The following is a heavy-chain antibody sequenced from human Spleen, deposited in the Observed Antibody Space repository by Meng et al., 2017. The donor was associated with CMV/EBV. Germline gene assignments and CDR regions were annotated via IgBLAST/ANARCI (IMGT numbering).Heavy chain of an antibody. CDR3: ARVGKYYYYGMDV. Sequence: GESLKISCVASGFTFSSYSMNWVRQAPGKGLEWVSSISSSSSYIYYADSVKGRFTISRDNAMNSLYLQMNSLRAEDTAVYYCARVGKYYYYGMDVWGQGTTVTVSS. V-gene: IGHV3-21*01. CDR1: GFTFSSYS. CDR2: ISSSSSYI. J-gene: IGHJ6*02.